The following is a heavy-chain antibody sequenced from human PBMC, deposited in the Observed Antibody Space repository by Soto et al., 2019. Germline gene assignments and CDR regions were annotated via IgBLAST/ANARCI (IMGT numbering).Heavy chain of an antibody. Sequence: GGSLRLSCAASGFTFSSYGMHWVRQAPGKGLEWVAVIWYDGSNKYYADSVKGRFTISRDNSKNTLYLQTNSLRAEDTAVYYCARPRYQLFYYGMDVWGQGTTVTVSS. CDR1: GFTFSSYG. D-gene: IGHD2-2*01. CDR2: IWYDGSNK. CDR3: ARPRYQLFYYGMDV. J-gene: IGHJ6*02. V-gene: IGHV3-33*01.